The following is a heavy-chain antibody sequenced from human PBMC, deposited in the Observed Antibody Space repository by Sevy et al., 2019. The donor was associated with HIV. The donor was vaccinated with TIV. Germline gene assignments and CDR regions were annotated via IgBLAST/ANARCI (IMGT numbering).Heavy chain of an antibody. J-gene: IGHJ5*02. V-gene: IGHV4-59*01. Sequence: SETLSLTCTVSGGPISSYYWSWIRQPPGKKLEWIGYIHYSGSTKYNPSLNSRVTMSVDTSKNQCSLKLTSVTASDTAVYYCARAPPVRSGDDSLNWFDPWGQGTLVTVSS. D-gene: IGHD5-12*01. CDR2: IHYSGST. CDR3: ARAPPVRSGDDSLNWFDP. CDR1: GGPISSYY.